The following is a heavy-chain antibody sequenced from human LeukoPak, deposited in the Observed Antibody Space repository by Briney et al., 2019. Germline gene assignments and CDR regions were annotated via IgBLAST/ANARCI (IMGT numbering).Heavy chain of an antibody. J-gene: IGHJ4*02. CDR2: INTNTGNP. CDR3: LFRVSGWQNGLQYDDNFDY. D-gene: IGHD6-19*01. V-gene: IGHV7-4-1*02. Sequence: PEASVKVSCKASGYTFTSYALNWVRQAPGQGLEWMGWINTNTGNPTYAQGFTGRFVFSLDTSVSTAYLQISSLKAEDTAVYYCLFRVSGWQNGLQYDDNFDYWGQGTLVTVSS. CDR1: GYTFTSYA.